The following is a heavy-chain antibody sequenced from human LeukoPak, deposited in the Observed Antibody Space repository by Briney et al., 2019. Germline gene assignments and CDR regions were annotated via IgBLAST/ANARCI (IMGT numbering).Heavy chain of an antibody. CDR3: ARVSVAGNFDY. V-gene: IGHV4-4*07. D-gene: IGHD6-19*01. CDR2: IYTSGST. J-gene: IGHJ4*02. CDR1: GGSISSYY. Sequence: SETLSLTCTVSGGSISSYYWSWIRQPAGKGLEWIWRIYTSGSTNYNPSLKSRVTMSVDTSKNQFSLKVSSVTAADTAVYYCARVSVAGNFDYWGQGTLVTVSS.